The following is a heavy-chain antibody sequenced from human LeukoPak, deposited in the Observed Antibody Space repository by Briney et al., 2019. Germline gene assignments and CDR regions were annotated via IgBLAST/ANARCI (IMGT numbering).Heavy chain of an antibody. CDR2: IYTSGST. CDR3: ARVASSHWYFSRAKYYFDY. CDR1: GGSVSSGTYY. D-gene: IGHD2-2*01. Sequence: SETLSLTCTVSGGSVSSGTYYWNWIRQPAGKGLEWIGRIYTSGSTNYNPSLKSRVTISVDTSKNHFSLKLTSVTAADTAVYYCARVASSHWYFSRAKYYFDYWGQGTLVTVSS. V-gene: IGHV4-61*02. J-gene: IGHJ4*02.